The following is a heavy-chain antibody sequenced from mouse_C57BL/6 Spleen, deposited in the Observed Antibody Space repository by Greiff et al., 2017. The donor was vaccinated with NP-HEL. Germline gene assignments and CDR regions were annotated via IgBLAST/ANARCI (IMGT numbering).Heavy chain of an antibody. J-gene: IGHJ2*01. CDR1: GYSFTGYY. Sequence: VQLKESGPELVKPGASVKISCKASGYSFTGYYMNWVKQSPEKSLEWIGEINPSTGGTTYNQKFKAKATLTVDKSSSTAYMQLKSLTSEDSAVYYCARSGSNWDYFDYWGQGTTLTVSS. CDR3: ARSGSNWDYFDY. D-gene: IGHD4-1*01. V-gene: IGHV1-42*01. CDR2: INPSTGGT.